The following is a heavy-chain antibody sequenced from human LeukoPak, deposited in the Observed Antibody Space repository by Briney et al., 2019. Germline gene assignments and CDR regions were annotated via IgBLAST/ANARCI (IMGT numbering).Heavy chain of an antibody. CDR2: ISSSSSYI. J-gene: IGHJ5*02. Sequence: GGSLRLSCAASGFTFSSYSMNWVRQAPGKGLEWVSSISSSSSYIYYADSVKGRFTISTDNAKNSLYLQMNSLRAEDTAVYYCARERGDYYGSGSYPWFDPWGQGTLVTVSS. CDR3: ARERGDYYGSGSYPWFDP. D-gene: IGHD3-10*01. CDR1: GFTFSSYS. V-gene: IGHV3-21*01.